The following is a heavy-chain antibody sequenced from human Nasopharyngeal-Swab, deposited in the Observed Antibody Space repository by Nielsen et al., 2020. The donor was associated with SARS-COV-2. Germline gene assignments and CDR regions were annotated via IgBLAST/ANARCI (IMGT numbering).Heavy chain of an antibody. V-gene: IGHV3-53*01. Sequence: GGSLRLSCVASGFTVSSNYMSWVRQAPGKGLEWVSVIYSGGSTYYADSVKGRFTISRDNSKNTLYLQMNSLRAEDTAVYYCAGGRGYYYYGMDVWGQGTTVTVSS. J-gene: IGHJ6*02. CDR3: AGGRGYYYYGMDV. CDR1: GFTVSSNY. D-gene: IGHD3-16*01. CDR2: IYSGGST.